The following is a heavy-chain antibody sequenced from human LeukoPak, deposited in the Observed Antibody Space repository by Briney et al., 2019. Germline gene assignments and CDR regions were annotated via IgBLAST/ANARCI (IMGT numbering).Heavy chain of an antibody. V-gene: IGHV1-18*01. CDR2: ISAYNGNT. J-gene: IGHJ4*02. D-gene: IGHD3-3*01. CDR1: GYTFTSYG. Sequence: VASVKVSCKASGYTFTSYGISWVRQAPGQGLEWMGWISAYNGNTNYAQKLQGRVTMTTDTSTSTAYMELRSLRSDDTAVYYCARVGYYDFWPLPPYFDYWGQGTLVTVSS. CDR3: ARVGYYDFWPLPPYFDY.